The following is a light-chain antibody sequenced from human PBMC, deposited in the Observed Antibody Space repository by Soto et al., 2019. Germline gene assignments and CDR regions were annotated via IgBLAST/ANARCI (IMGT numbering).Light chain of an antibody. V-gene: IGKV3-20*01. Sequence: EIVLTQSPGTLSLSPGERATLSCRASQSVGSNYLAWYQQKPGQAPMLLIFAASSRPSDIPDRFSGSGSGSDLTLTIRRLETEDFAVYYCQQYCTSPWAFGQGTKGEIK. CDR3: QQYCTSPWA. J-gene: IGKJ1*01. CDR2: AAS. CDR1: QSVGSNY.